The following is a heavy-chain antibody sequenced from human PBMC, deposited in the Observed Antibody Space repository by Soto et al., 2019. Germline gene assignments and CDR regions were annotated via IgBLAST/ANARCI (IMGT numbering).Heavy chain of an antibody. Sequence: GGSLRLSCAASGFTFSSYWMHWVRQAPGKGLVWVSRINSDGSSTSYADSVKGRFTISRDNAKNTLYLQMNRLRAEDTAVYYCARDRDEYSSSWYDSRYWFDPWGQGTLVTVSS. CDR3: ARDRDEYSSSWYDSRYWFDP. D-gene: IGHD6-13*01. V-gene: IGHV3-74*01. CDR1: GFTFSSYW. CDR2: INSDGSST. J-gene: IGHJ5*02.